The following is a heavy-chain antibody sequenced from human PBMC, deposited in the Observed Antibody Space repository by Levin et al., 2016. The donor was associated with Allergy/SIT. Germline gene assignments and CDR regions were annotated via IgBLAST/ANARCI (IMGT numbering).Heavy chain of an antibody. Sequence: WIRQPPGKGLEWVSAISGSGGSTYYADSVKGRFTISRDNSKNTLYLQMNSLRAEDTAVYYCAISYGDYAGDYYYYGMDVWGQGTTVTVSS. J-gene: IGHJ6*02. D-gene: IGHD4-17*01. CDR3: AISYGDYAGDYYYYGMDV. CDR2: ISGSGGST. V-gene: IGHV3-23*01.